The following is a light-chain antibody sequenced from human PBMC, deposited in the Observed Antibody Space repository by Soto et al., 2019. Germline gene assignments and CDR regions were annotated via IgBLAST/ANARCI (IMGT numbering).Light chain of an antibody. CDR3: QQYNKWPPWT. CDR2: AVS. Sequence: EIVMTQSPVTLSVSPGEGATLFCRASQSVRNNLAWYQQKPGLAPRLLIYAVSTRATGVPARFSGNGSETEFTLPISGLQSDDFALYYCQQYNKWPPWTFGQGTKVDI. CDR1: QSVRNN. V-gene: IGKV3-15*01. J-gene: IGKJ1*01.